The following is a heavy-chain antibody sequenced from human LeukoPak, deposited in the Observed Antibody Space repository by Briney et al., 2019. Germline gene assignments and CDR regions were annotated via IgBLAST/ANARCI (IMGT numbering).Heavy chain of an antibody. J-gene: IGHJ4*02. CDR2: IYNGRST. CDR3: AQTTGWPGFDF. D-gene: IGHD6-19*01. Sequence: PSETLSLTCSASGASTSSRYCSWIRQSPGRALEWIGHIYNGRSTKYNPSLTSRVTISVDTSKNQFSLRMTSVPAADTAIYYCAQTTGWPGFDFWGPGALVTVSS. V-gene: IGHV4-59*08. CDR1: GASTSSRY.